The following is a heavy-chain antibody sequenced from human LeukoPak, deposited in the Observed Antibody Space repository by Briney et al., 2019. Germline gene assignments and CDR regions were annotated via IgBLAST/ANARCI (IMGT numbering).Heavy chain of an antibody. Sequence: PGGSLRLSCAASGSTFSSYAMSWVRQAPGKGLEWVSAISGSGGSTYYADSVKGRFTISRDNSKNTLYLQMNSLRAEDTAVYYCAKDSAPYYYDSSGYSQGYWGQGTLVTVSS. V-gene: IGHV3-23*01. CDR3: AKDSAPYYYDSSGYSQGY. CDR1: GSTFSSYA. CDR2: ISGSGGST. J-gene: IGHJ4*02. D-gene: IGHD3-22*01.